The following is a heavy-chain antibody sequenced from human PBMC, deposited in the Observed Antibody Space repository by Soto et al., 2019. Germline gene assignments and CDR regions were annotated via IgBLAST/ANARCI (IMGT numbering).Heavy chain of an antibody. CDR1: GFTFSSYA. CDR3: ARDARVGDTDF. V-gene: IGHV3-64*01. J-gene: IGHJ4*02. Sequence: EVPLVESGGGLVQPGGSLRLSCAASGFTFSSYAMHWVRQALGKGLEYVSAISRNVGSTYYANSVKGRFTISRDNSKNTLNHQMGSLRSDDMAVYYFARDARVGDTDFWGQGTLVTVSS. CDR2: ISRNVGST. D-gene: IGHD1-26*01.